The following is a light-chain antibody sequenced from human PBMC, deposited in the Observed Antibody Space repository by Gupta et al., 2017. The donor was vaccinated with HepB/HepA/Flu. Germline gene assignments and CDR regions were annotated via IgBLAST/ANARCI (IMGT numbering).Light chain of an antibody. CDR3: QQKYSNLTRS. CDR1: HNIINY. J-gene: IGKJ2*04. Sequence: DIQMTQSPSSLSASVGDSITITCRASHNIINYLNWYQQQPGKAPKLLIYAASTLHSGVPSRFSGSGCGTNFSLTISSRQPEDFATYDCQQKYSNLTRSFGQGTKLEIK. CDR2: AAS. V-gene: IGKV1-39*01.